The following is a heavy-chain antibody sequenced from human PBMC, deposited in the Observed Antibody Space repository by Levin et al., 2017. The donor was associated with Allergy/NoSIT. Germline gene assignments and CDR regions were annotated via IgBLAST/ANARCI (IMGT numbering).Heavy chain of an antibody. J-gene: IGHJ4*02. Sequence: LSLTCAASGFPFSSSSMNWVRQAPGKGLEWVSSISSSSSYIYYADSVKGRFTISRDNAKNSLYLQMNSLRAEDTAVYYCARAVAVAGTLDYFDYWGQGTLVTVSS. CDR1: GFPFSSSS. CDR2: ISSSSSYI. D-gene: IGHD6-19*01. V-gene: IGHV3-21*01. CDR3: ARAVAVAGTLDYFDY.